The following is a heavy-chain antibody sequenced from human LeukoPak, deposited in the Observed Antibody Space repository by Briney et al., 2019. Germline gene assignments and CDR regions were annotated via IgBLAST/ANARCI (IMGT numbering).Heavy chain of an antibody. CDR3: ASKSSDHGELRFDY. J-gene: IGHJ4*02. CDR2: IYYSGST. V-gene: IGHV4-31*03. Sequence: SSETLSLTCTVSGGSISSGGYYWSWIRQHPGKGLEWIGYIYYSGSTYYNPSLKSRVTVSVDTSKNQFSLRLSSVTAADTAVYYCASKSSDHGELRFDYWGQGTLVTVSS. D-gene: IGHD4-17*01. CDR1: GGSISSGGYY.